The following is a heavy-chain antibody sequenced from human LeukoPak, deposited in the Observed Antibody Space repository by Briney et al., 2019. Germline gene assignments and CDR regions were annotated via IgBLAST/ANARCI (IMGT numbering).Heavy chain of an antibody. V-gene: IGHV4-59*08. D-gene: IGHD2-8*01. CDR3: ARLGSNNGWYWHFDV. Sequence: PSETLSLTYTASGASFSSDYWSWIRQPPGKGLELIGFISYSGSTTYNPSLKSRVTISVDTSRSQFSLKLTSVNAADTAVYYCARLGSNNGWYWHFDVWGRGTLVTVSS. J-gene: IGHJ2*01. CDR1: GASFSSDY. CDR2: ISYSGST.